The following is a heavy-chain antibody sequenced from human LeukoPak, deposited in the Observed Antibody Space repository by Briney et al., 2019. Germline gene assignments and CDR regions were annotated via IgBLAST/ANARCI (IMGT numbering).Heavy chain of an antibody. CDR2: IYTSGTI. D-gene: IGHD3-22*01. CDR1: GASISSGSYS. CDR3: ARVGYDSSGYYRGFDY. J-gene: IGHJ4*02. V-gene: IGHV4-61*02. Sequence: SETLSLTCTVSGASISSGSYSWNWIRQPAGKGLEWIVRIYTSGTINYSPSLKSRITISVDTSKNQISLKLRSVTAADTAVYYCARVGYDSSGYYRGFDYWGQGTLVTVSS.